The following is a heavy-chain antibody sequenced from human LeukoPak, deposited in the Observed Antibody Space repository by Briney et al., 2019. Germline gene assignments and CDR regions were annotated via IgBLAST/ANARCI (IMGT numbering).Heavy chain of an antibody. J-gene: IGHJ4*02. D-gene: IGHD4-17*01. CDR3: ARGKGGVRLLGGPGRFDY. V-gene: IGHV4-39*07. CDR2: FYDSGST. CDR1: GVSISSSSYY. Sequence: SSETLSLTCTVSGVSISSSSYYWGWLRQPPGKGLEGTGSFYDSGSTYYNPSLKSRVTISVATSKNQFSLKLNSGTAADTAVYYCARGKGGVRLLGGPGRFDYWGQGTLVTASS.